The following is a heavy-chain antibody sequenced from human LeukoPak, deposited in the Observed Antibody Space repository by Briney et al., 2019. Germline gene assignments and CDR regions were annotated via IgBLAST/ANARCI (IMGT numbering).Heavy chain of an antibody. CDR2: IIPVFGTT. Sequence: ASVKVSCKAFGGTFSSYAVSWVRLTPGQGLEWLGGIIPVFGTTTYAQKFQARVTMTADKSTNTAYLEISSLTSDDTAVYYCARCSPGDSSNFYAVLQYWGQGTQVTVST. D-gene: IGHD3-22*01. CDR3: ARCSPGDSSNFYAVLQY. J-gene: IGHJ4*02. V-gene: IGHV1-69*06. CDR1: GGTFSSYA.